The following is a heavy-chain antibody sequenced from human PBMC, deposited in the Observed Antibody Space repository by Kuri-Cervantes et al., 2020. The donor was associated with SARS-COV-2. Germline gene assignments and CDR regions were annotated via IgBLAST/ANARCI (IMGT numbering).Heavy chain of an antibody. Sequence: GESLKISCAASGFTFSSYDMHWVRQATGKGLEWVSAIGTAGDTYYADSVKGRFTISRDNSKNTLYLQMNSLRAEDTAVYYCAKDLCGGDCPPLDYWGQGTLVTVSS. J-gene: IGHJ4*02. D-gene: IGHD2-21*01. V-gene: IGHV3-13*04. CDR2: IGTAGDT. CDR3: AKDLCGGDCPPLDY. CDR1: GFTFSSYD.